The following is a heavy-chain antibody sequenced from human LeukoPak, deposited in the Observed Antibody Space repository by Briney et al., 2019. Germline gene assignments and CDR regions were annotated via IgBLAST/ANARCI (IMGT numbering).Heavy chain of an antibody. Sequence: ASVKVSCKASGYTFTSYGISWVRQAPGQGLEWMGWISAYNGNTNYAQKLQGRVTMTTDTSTSTAYMELRSLRSDDTAVYYCARDSRYYYDSSGHRGDYWGQGTLVTVPS. CDR1: GYTFTSYG. CDR3: ARDSRYYYDSSGHRGDY. V-gene: IGHV1-18*01. CDR2: ISAYNGNT. J-gene: IGHJ4*02. D-gene: IGHD3-22*01.